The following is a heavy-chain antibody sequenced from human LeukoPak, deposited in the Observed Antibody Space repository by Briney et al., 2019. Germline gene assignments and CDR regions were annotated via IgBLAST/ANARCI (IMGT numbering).Heavy chain of an antibody. D-gene: IGHD1-1*01. CDR2: GGSGGST. J-gene: IGHJ6*03. V-gene: IGHV3-23*01. CDR1: GFTFSSYA. Sequence: GGSLRLSCAASGFTFSSYAMSWVRQAPGKGLEWVSYGGSGGSTYYADSVKGRFTVSRDNSKSTLYLQMNSLTAEDTAVYYCAKRRGKSSPSYNWDAGGKGTTVTVPS. CDR3: AKRRGKSSPSYNWDA.